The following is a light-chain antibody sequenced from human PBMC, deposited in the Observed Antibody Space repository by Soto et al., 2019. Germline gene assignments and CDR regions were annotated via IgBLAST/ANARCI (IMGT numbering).Light chain of an antibody. CDR3: QPHGQCRIT. V-gene: IGKV3D-15*01. CDR1: QSVNSN. Sequence: EIVMTQSPATLSVSPGERATLSCRASQSVNSNYLACYQQKPGQAPRLLTYGISKRATDIPDRFSGSGSGTEFTLNISSLQRVNFATYSCQPHGQCRITLSQGTRLE. J-gene: IGKJ5*01. CDR2: GIS.